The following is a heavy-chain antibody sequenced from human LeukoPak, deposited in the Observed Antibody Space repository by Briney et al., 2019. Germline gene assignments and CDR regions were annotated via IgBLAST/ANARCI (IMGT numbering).Heavy chain of an antibody. CDR3: ARAPVTSCRGVYCYPFDY. Sequence: PGGSLRLSCAASGFPLSSHARSWVRQAPGKGLEWVSATSSSDAGTYYADSVRGRVTISSDNYKHKLYLQMNSLRAEDAAVYYCARAPVTSCRGVYCYPFDYWGQGTLVTVSS. J-gene: IGHJ4*02. D-gene: IGHD2-21*01. CDR1: GFPLSSHA. CDR2: TSSSDAGT. V-gene: IGHV3-23*01.